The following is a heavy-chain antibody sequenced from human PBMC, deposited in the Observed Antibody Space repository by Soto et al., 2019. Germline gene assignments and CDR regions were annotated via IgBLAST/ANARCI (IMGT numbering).Heavy chain of an antibody. J-gene: IGHJ4*02. Sequence: EVQLVESGGGLVKPGGSLRLSCAASGFTFDNAWMSWVRQAPGKGLEWVGRIKSKTDGGTADYAAPVKGRFTISRDDSKNTLFLQKNSLQTEDTAVDYCTTDRGHMYDFDYWGQGTLVPVSS. CDR2: IKSKTDGGTA. V-gene: IGHV3-15*01. CDR3: TTDRGHMYDFDY. CDR1: GFTFDNAW. D-gene: IGHD2-8*01.